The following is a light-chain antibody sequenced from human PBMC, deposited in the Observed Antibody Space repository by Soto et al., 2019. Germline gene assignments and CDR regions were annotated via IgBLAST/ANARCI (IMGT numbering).Light chain of an antibody. CDR2: GAS. CDR1: QSVGRSS. J-gene: IGKJ4*01. Sequence: EIVLTQSPGTLSLSPGERAPLSCRASQSVGRSSLAWYKQKPGQAPRLLIYGASSRATGIPDRFSGSGSGTDFTLTISRLEPEDFAVYYCQQYDNSPLTFGGGTKVEIK. V-gene: IGKV3-20*01. CDR3: QQYDNSPLT.